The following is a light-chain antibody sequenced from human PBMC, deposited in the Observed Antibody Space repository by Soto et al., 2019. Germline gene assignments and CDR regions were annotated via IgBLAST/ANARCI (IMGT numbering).Light chain of an antibody. Sequence: EVVLTQSPATLSLSPGERATLSCRASQSFGSSLAWYQQKPGQAPRLLVYGASNRATGVPARFSGSGSETDFTLTISNLEPEDFAVYYCQQRSNWPPVITFGQGTRLEIK. CDR1: QSFGSS. V-gene: IGKV3-11*01. CDR3: QQRSNWPPVIT. CDR2: GAS. J-gene: IGKJ5*01.